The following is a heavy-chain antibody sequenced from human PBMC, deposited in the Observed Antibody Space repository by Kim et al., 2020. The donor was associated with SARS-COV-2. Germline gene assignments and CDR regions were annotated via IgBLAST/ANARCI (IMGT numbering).Heavy chain of an antibody. J-gene: IGHJ4*02. CDR3: ATYSAWSHVFDY. Sequence: YYKPSRKSRVTIPVDTSKNQFSLKMTSVTASDTAVYYCATYSAWSHVFDYWGQGTLVTVSS. D-gene: IGHD6-19*01. V-gene: IGHV4-39*01.